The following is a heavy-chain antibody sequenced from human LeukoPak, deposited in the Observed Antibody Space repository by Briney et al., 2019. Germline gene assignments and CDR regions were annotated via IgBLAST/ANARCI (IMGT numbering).Heavy chain of an antibody. CDR3: AKDRSCINDVCHGDFDY. Sequence: ARSLRLACPASTFIFSSNAISCVSQPHRNGREWVSTTSGSGGRKYYADSVKGRLTISRENSKNTVYLQMNSLRAEDTAVYYCAKDRSCINDVCHGDFDYWGQGTLVTVSS. V-gene: IGHV3-23*01. CDR1: TFIFSSNA. J-gene: IGHJ4*02. D-gene: IGHD2-8*01. CDR2: TSGSGGRK.